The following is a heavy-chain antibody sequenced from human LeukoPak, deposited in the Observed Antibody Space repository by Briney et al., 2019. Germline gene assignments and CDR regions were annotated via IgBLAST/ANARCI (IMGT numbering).Heavy chain of an antibody. J-gene: IGHJ4*02. CDR3: AKDSSSWYRYFDY. V-gene: IGHV3-9*01. Sequence: PGGSLRLSCAASGFTFDDYAMHWVRQAPGKGLEWVSGISWNSGSIGYADSVKGRFTISRDNAKNSLYLQMNSLRAEDTALYYCAKDSSSWYRYFDYWGQGTLVTVFS. CDR1: GFTFDDYA. D-gene: IGHD6-13*01. CDR2: ISWNSGSI.